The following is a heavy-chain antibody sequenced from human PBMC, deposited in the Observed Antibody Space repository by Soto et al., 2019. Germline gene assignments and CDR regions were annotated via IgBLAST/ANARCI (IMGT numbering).Heavy chain of an antibody. CDR3: SRHQDVVIPALYYNSGMGV. D-gene: IGHD2-2*01. J-gene: IGHJ6*02. CDR1: GGTFSSYV. Sequence: QVQLVQSGAEVKKTGSSVKVSCKASGGTFSSYVISWVRQAPGQGLEWMGGITPITGTANYAQKFQGRVTITADESSRTAYMELSSLRSEDTAVYYCSRHQDVVIPALYYNSGMGVWGQGTTVTVSS. CDR2: ITPITGTA. V-gene: IGHV1-69*01.